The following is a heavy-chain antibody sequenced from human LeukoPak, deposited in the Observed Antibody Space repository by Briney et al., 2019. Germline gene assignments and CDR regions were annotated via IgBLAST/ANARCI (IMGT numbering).Heavy chain of an antibody. Sequence: SETLSLTCAVYGGSFSGYYWSWIRQPPGKGLEWIGEINHSGSTNYNPSLKSRVTISVDTSKNQFSLKLSSVTAADTAVYCCARRGVVPAVFDYWGQGTLVTVSS. CDR2: INHSGST. J-gene: IGHJ4*02. CDR3: ARRGVVPAVFDY. CDR1: GGSFSGYY. V-gene: IGHV4-34*01. D-gene: IGHD2-2*01.